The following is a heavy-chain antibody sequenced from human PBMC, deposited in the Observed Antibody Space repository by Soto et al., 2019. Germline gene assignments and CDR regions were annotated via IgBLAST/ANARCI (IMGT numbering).Heavy chain of an antibody. CDR2: IYYSGPS. Sequence: SETLSLTCTVSGGSVSRDSNFWSWIRQPPGKGLEWIGYIYYSGPSRYNPSLESRVTISIDSSKNQVSLTLTSVTAADTAVYYCARGYSHYAHWGRGTLVTLSS. CDR3: ARGYSHYAH. J-gene: IGHJ4*02. D-gene: IGHD4-4*01. V-gene: IGHV4-61*01. CDR1: GGSVSRDSNF.